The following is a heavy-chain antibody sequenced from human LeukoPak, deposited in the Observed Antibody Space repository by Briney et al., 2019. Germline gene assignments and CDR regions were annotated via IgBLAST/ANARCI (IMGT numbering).Heavy chain of an antibody. CDR3: ARLHYYYGRDV. V-gene: IGHV5-51*01. CDR2: IYPGDSDT. CDR1: GSPFTSYW. J-gene: IGHJ6*02. Sequence: GEPRKISGKGSGSPFTSYWIAWFGQLPGKGLEGMGIIYPGDSDTRYSPSFQGQVTISADKSISTAYLQWSSLKASDTDMYYCARLHYYYGRDVWGQGTTVTVSS.